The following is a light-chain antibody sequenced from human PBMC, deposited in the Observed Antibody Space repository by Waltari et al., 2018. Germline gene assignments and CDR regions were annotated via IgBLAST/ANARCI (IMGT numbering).Light chain of an antibody. J-gene: IGKJ2*01. CDR3: QHYYSTPYN. V-gene: IGKV4-1*01. CDR1: QSVFSTSYNKNY. Sequence: EIAMTQSPDSLALSMGERATLNCRSSQSVFSTSYNKNYVAWYQQKPGQPPKLLISWTSTRESGVPGRFRGSGSGTDFTLTISSLQAEDVAVYYCQHYYSTPYNFGQGTKLEIK. CDR2: WTS.